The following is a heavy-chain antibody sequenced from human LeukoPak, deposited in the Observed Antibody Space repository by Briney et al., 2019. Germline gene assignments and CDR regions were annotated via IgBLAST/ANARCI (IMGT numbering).Heavy chain of an antibody. Sequence: SVKVSCKASGGTFSSYAISWVRLAPGQGLEWMGGIIPIFGTANYAQKFQGRVTITTDESTSTAYMELSSLRSEDTAVYYCAGLSGSAPYFDYWGQGTLVTVSS. D-gene: IGHD5-12*01. CDR3: AGLSGSAPYFDY. J-gene: IGHJ4*02. CDR2: IIPIFGTA. V-gene: IGHV1-69*05. CDR1: GGTFSSYA.